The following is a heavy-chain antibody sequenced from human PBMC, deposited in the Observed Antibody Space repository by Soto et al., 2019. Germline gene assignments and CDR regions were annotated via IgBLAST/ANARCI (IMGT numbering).Heavy chain of an antibody. V-gene: IGHV1-24*01. Sequence: VKVSCKVSGYTLTELSMHWVRQAPGKGLEWMGGFDPEDGETIYAQKFQGRVTMTEDTSTDTAYMELSSLRSEDTAVYYCATVPGIAAAGTPADYWGQGTLVTVSS. CDR3: ATVPGIAAAGTPADY. D-gene: IGHD6-13*01. CDR1: GYTLTELS. CDR2: FDPEDGET. J-gene: IGHJ4*02.